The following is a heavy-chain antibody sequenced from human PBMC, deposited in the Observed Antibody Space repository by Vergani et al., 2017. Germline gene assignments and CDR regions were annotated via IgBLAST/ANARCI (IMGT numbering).Heavy chain of an antibody. Sequence: QVQLQESGPGLVKPSETLSLTCTVSGGSISSYYWSWIRQPPGKGLEWIGYIYYSGSTNYNPSLKSRVTISVDTSKNQFSLKLSSVTAADTAVYYCAREVAATSVTYYYYYYMDVWGKXP. J-gene: IGHJ6*03. D-gene: IGHD2-15*01. CDR3: AREVAATSVTYYYYYYMDV. CDR1: GGSISSYY. CDR2: IYYSGST. V-gene: IGHV4-59*01.